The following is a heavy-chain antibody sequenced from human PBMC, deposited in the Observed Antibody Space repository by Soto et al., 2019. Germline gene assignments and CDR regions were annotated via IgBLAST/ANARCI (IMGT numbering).Heavy chain of an antibody. V-gene: IGHV1-69*02. CDR3: ARVDTAVHTNPHYYYYYGMDV. D-gene: IGHD5-18*01. J-gene: IGHJ6*02. CDR2: IIPILGIA. CDR1: GGTFSSYT. Sequence: SVKVSCKASGGTFSSYTISWVRQAPGQGLEWMGRIIPILGIANYAQKFQGRVTITADKSTSTAYMELSSLRSEDTAVYYCARVDTAVHTNPHYYYYYGMDVWGQGTTVTVSS.